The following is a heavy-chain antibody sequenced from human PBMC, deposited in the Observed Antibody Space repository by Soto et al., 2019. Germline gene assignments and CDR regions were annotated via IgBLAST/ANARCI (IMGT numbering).Heavy chain of an antibody. CDR3: ATESGSTYGYFDH. D-gene: IGHD5-18*01. V-gene: IGHV4-30-4*01. CDR2: ISNSGST. J-gene: IGHJ4*02. Sequence: SETLSLTCTVSGGSVTSDEDYWTWIRQSPGKGLEWIGYISNSGSTGYNPSLKTRLSMSVDRSKNQFTLRLTSVTAADTAVYFCATESGSTYGYFDHWGQGTHVTV. CDR1: GGSVTSDEDY.